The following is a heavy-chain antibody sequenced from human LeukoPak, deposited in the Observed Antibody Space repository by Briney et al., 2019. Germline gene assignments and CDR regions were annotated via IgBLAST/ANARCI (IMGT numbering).Heavy chain of an antibody. CDR2: ISGSAGST. D-gene: IGHD5-18*01. CDR1: GFTFSSYA. CDR3: AKGGYSYGSLDYFDY. J-gene: IGHJ4*02. V-gene: IGHV3-23*01. Sequence: GGSLRLSCAASGFTFSSYAMSWVRQAPGKGLEWVSAISGSAGSTYYADSVKGRFTISRDNPKNTLYLQMNSLRAEDTAVYYCAKGGYSYGSLDYFDYWGQGTLVTVSS.